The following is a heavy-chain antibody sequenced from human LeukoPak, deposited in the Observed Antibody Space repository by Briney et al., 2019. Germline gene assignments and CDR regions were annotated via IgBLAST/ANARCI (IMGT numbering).Heavy chain of an antibody. D-gene: IGHD2-21*02. CDR2: ISSSSSYI. CDR3: AGDREGDWEGMDV. J-gene: IGHJ6*02. V-gene: IGHV3-21*01. CDR1: GFTFSSYS. Sequence: GGSLRLSCAASGFTFSSYSMNWVRQAPGKGLEWVSSISSSSSYIYYADSEKGRFTISRDNAKNSLYLQMNSLRAEDTAVYYCAGDREGDWEGMDVWGQGTTVTVSS.